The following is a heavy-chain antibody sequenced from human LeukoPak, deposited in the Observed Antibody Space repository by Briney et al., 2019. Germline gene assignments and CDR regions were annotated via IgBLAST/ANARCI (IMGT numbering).Heavy chain of an antibody. J-gene: IGHJ4*02. CDR1: GFTFSTYW. D-gene: IGHD4-17*01. CDR2: INSDGSST. Sequence: GGSLRLSCAASGFTFSTYWKHWVRQAPGKGLVWVSRINSDGSSTSYADSVKGRFTISRDNAKNTLYLQMNSLRAEDTAVYYCARAYYGDCLDYWGQGTLVTVSS. V-gene: IGHV3-74*01. CDR3: ARAYYGDCLDY.